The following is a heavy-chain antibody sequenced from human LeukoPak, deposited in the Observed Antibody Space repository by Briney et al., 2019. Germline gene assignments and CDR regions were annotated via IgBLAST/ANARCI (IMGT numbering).Heavy chain of an antibody. CDR1: SDPISTHY. D-gene: IGHD3-10*01. Sequence: SETQTLTCIVSSDPISTHYWIWSRQPPGKGLEWLGYNDYSGSTNYNPSLKSRVTISVDTSKNQFSLKLNSVTAADTAVYYCARGATFRGTYYMDVWGKGTTVTVSS. J-gene: IGHJ6*03. CDR2: NDYSGST. CDR3: ARGATFRGTYYMDV. V-gene: IGHV4-59*11.